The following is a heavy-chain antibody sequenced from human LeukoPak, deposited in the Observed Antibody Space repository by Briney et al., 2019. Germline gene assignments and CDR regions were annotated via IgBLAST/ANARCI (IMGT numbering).Heavy chain of an antibody. CDR2: ISSSSSYI. D-gene: IGHD3-22*01. CDR3: ARLPYYYDSSGYYY. J-gene: IGHJ4*02. CDR1: GFTFSSYS. V-gene: IGHV3-21*01. Sequence: PGGSLRLSCAASGFTFSSYSMNWVRQAPGKGLEWVSSISSSSSYIYYADSAKGRFTISRDNAKNSLYLQMNSLRAEDTAVYYCARLPYYYDSSGYYYWGQGTLVTVSS.